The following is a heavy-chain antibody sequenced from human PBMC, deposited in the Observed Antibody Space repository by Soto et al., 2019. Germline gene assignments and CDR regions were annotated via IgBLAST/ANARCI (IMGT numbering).Heavy chain of an antibody. CDR1: GFTFSDYF. D-gene: IGHD1-7*01. CDR3: ARDWNSND. J-gene: IGHJ4*02. CDR2: ITSSSTR. V-gene: IGHV3-11*01. Sequence: QVQLVESGGGLVKPGGSLRLSCAASGFTFSDYFMSWIRQAPGKGLECVSYITSSSTRYYSDSVKGRFTISRDNAKNSLFLQMNSLRAEDRAVYYCARDWNSNDWGQGTLVTVSS.